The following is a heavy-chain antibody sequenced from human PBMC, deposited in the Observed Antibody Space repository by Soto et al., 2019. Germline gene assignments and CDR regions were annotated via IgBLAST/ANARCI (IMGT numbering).Heavy chain of an antibody. CDR2: ISAHNGNT. CDR3: ARGRYGDY. Sequence: QVHLVQSGAEVKKPGASVKVSCKASGYTFTSYGITWVRQAPGQGLEWMGWISAHNGNTDYAQKLQGRVIVTRDTSTSIAYMELRGLRSDDTAVYYCARGRYGDYWGQGALVTVSS. J-gene: IGHJ4*02. D-gene: IGHD1-1*01. V-gene: IGHV1-18*01. CDR1: GYTFTSYG.